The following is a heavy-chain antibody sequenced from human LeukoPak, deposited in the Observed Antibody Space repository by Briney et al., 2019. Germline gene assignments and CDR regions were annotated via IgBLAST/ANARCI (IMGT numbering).Heavy chain of an antibody. CDR3: ARRITITFGGVIVPQGGYFDY. CDR1: GGSFSGYY. Sequence: SETLSLTCAVYGGSFSGYYWSWIRQPPGKGLEWIGEINHSGSTDYNPSLKSRVTISVDTSKNQFSLKLSSVTAADTAVYYCARRITITFGGVIVPQGGYFDYWGQGTLVTVSS. V-gene: IGHV4-34*01. J-gene: IGHJ4*02. D-gene: IGHD3-16*02. CDR2: INHSGST.